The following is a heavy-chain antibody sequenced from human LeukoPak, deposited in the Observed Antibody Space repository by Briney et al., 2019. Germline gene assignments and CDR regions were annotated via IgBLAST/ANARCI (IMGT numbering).Heavy chain of an antibody. CDR3: ARSPLIVVLTAADDY. D-gene: IGHD2-21*02. J-gene: IGHJ4*02. Sequence: ASVKVSCKASGYTFTRYGISWVRQAPGQGLEWMGWLSAYNGNTNYAQKLQGRVTMTTDTSTSTAYMELRSLRSDDTAVYYCARSPLIVVLTAADDYWGQGTLVTVSA. CDR1: GYTFTRYG. V-gene: IGHV1-18*01. CDR2: LSAYNGNT.